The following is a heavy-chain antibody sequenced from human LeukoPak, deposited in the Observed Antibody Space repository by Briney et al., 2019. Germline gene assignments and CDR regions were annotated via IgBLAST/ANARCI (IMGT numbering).Heavy chain of an antibody. CDR1: GFTVSSNY. J-gene: IGHJ4*02. Sequence: PGGSLRLSCAASGFTVSSNYMSWVRQAPGKGLEWVSVIYSGGRTYYADSVKGRFIISRDNSKNTLYLQMNSLRAEDTAVYYCARESNSGYYLSYWGQGTLVTVSS. D-gene: IGHD3-22*01. CDR3: ARESNSGYYLSY. V-gene: IGHV3-66*01. CDR2: IYSGGRT.